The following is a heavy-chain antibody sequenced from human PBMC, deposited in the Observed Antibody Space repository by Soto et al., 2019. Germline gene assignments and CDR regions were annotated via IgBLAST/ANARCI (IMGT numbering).Heavy chain of an antibody. CDR2: IWYDGSKK. J-gene: IGHJ4*02. D-gene: IGHD6-19*01. CDR1: GFTFSSHG. CDR3: AREDSTGWYSVY. V-gene: IGHV3-33*01. Sequence: PVGSLRLSGAASGFTFSSHGMHWVRQAPGKGLEWVAVIWYDGSKKYYADSVKGRFTISRDDSKNTLYLEMNTLRVEDTAVYFCAREDSTGWYSVYWGQGTLVTVSS.